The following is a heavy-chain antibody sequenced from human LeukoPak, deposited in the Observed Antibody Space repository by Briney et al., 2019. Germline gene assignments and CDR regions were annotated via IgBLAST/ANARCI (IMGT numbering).Heavy chain of an antibody. V-gene: IGHV5-51*01. J-gene: IGHJ5*02. D-gene: IGHD3-3*01. Sequence: GESLKISCRGSGFSFTNYWIAWVRQMPGKGLEWMGVIYPGDSESRYSPSFQGQVTISADKSISTAYLQWSSLEASDTAMYYCARHGVTYDFWSGPFNWFDPWGQGTLVTVSS. CDR2: IYPGDSES. CDR3: ARHGVTYDFWSGPFNWFDP. CDR1: GFSFTNYW.